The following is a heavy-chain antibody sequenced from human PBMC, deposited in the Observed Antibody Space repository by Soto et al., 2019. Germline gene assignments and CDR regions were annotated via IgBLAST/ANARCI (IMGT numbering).Heavy chain of an antibody. CDR2: INHSGST. Sequence: SETLSLTCAVYGGSFSGYYWSWIRQPPGKGLEWIGEINHSGSTNYNPSLKSRVTISVDTSKNQFSLKLSSVTAADTAVYYCARGYEQLNWFDSWGQGTLVTVSS. V-gene: IGHV4-34*01. CDR3: ARGYEQLNWFDS. D-gene: IGHD6-13*01. CDR1: GGSFSGYY. J-gene: IGHJ5*01.